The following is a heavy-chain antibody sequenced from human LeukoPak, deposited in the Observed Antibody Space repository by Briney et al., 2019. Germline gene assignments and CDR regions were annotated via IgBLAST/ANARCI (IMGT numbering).Heavy chain of an antibody. V-gene: IGHV3-23*01. Sequence: GGSLRLSCAACGFTFSSYGMSWVRQAPGKGLEWVSSISGSVGTIYYADSVKGRFTISRDNSKNTLYLQMNNLRAEDSAVYYCAKDLSGYGPYWYFDLWGRGTLVTVSS. D-gene: IGHD6-25*01. CDR3: AKDLSGYGPYWYFDL. CDR1: GFTFSSYG. J-gene: IGHJ2*01. CDR2: ISGSVGTI.